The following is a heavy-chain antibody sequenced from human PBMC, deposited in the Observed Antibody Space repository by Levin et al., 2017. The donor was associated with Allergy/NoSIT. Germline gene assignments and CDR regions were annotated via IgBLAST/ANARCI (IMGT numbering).Heavy chain of an antibody. J-gene: IGHJ4*02. Sequence: AGGSLRLSCAASGFTFSSYGMHWVRQAPGKGLEWVAVISYDGSNKYYADSVKGRFTISRDNSKNTLYLQMNSLRAEDTAVYYCANLDPFDYWGQGTLVTVSS. CDR1: GFTFSSYG. CDR2: ISYDGSNK. CDR3: ANLDPFDY. V-gene: IGHV3-30*18. D-gene: IGHD3/OR15-3a*01.